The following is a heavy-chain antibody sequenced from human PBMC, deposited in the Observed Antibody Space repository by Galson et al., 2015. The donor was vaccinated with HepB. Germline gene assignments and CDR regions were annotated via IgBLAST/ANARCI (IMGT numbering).Heavy chain of an antibody. CDR2: IYQSGST. J-gene: IGHJ4*02. V-gene: IGHV4-30-2*01. CDR1: GDSISSGDYS. D-gene: IGHD5-18*01. Sequence: TLSLTCAVSGDSISSGDYSWSWIRQPPGKGLEWIGYIYQSGSTDYNPSLESRVTISLDRSKNQFSLKLSSVTAADSAVYYFARHDYGYSYSFDYWGQGTLVTVSS. CDR3: ARHDYGYSYSFDY.